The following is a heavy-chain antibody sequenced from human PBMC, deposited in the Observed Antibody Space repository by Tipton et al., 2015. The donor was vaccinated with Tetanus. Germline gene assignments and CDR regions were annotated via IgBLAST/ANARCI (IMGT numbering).Heavy chain of an antibody. D-gene: IGHD3-10*01. V-gene: IGHV3-21*01. Sequence: SLRLSCEVSGFTFSNYRMNWVRQAPGKGLEWVASISSTTAYIDYADSVKGRFTISRDNAKNSVYLQMNSLGVEDSAVYFCVSGGSLDYWGQGTLVTVAS. CDR2: ISSTTAYI. CDR1: GFTFSNYR. J-gene: IGHJ4*02. CDR3: VSGGSLDY.